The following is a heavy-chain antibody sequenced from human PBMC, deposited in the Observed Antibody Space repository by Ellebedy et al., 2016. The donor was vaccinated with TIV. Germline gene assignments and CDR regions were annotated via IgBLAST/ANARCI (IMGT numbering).Heavy chain of an antibody. CDR1: GFTFSSYG. Sequence: GGSLRLXCAASGFTFSSYGMNWVRQAPGKGLEWVSYISSSSSTIYYADSVKGRFTISRDNAKNSLYLQMNSLRDEDTAVYYCARESQGNPDAFDIWGQGTMVTVSS. CDR3: ARESQGNPDAFDI. CDR2: ISSSSSTI. D-gene: IGHD1-14*01. V-gene: IGHV3-48*02. J-gene: IGHJ3*02.